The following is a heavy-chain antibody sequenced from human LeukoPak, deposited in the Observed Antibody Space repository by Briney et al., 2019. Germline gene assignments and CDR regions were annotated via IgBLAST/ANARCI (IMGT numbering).Heavy chain of an antibody. CDR3: ARHDIVVVPAATELDY. CDR2: IYYSGST. J-gene: IGHJ4*02. V-gene: IGHV4-39*01. CDR1: GGSISSSSYY. Sequence: SETLSLTCTVSGGSISSSSYYWGWIRQPPGKGLEWIGSIYYSGSTYYNPSLKSRVTISVDTSKNQFSLKLSSVTATDTAVYYCARHDIVVVPAATELDYWGQGTLVTVSS. D-gene: IGHD2-2*01.